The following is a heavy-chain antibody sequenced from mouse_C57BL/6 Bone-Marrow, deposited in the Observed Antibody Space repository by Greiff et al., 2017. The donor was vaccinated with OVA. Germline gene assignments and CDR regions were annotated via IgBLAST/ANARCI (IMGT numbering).Heavy chain of an antibody. D-gene: IGHD1-1*01. Sequence: VKLMESGPGLVQPSQSLSITCTVSGFSLTSYGVHWVRQSPGKGLEWLGVIWSGGSTDYNAAFISRLSISKDNSKSQVFFKMNSLQADDTAIYYCARNSHYGSSYFDYWGQGTTLTVSS. CDR1: GFSLTSYG. CDR3: ARNSHYGSSYFDY. J-gene: IGHJ2*01. CDR2: IWSGGST. V-gene: IGHV2-2*01.